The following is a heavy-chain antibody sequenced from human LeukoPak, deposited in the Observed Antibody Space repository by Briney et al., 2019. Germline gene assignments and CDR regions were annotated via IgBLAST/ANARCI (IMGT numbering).Heavy chain of an antibody. CDR2: FDPEDGET. D-gene: IGHD3-10*01. V-gene: IGHV1-24*01. CDR3: ATTRITMVRGVIYARNYYFDY. CDR1: GYTLTELS. J-gene: IGHJ4*02. Sequence: VASVKVSCKVAGYTLTELSMHWVRQARGKGLEWMGGFDPEDGETIYAQKFQGRVTMTEDTSTDTAYMELSSLRSEDTAVYYCATTRITMVRGVIYARNYYFDYWGQGTLVTVSS.